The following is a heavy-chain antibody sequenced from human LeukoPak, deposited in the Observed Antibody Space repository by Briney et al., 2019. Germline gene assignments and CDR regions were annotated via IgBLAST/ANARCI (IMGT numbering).Heavy chain of an antibody. CDR2: IIPIFGTA. Sequence: SVKVSCKASGGTFSSYAISWVRQAPGQGLEWMGGIIPIFGTANYAQKFQGRVTITTDESTSTAYMELSSLRSEDTAVYYSARVGYSSSWYYDYWGQGTLVTVSS. CDR1: GGTFSSYA. CDR3: ARVGYSSSWYYDY. V-gene: IGHV1-69*05. D-gene: IGHD6-13*01. J-gene: IGHJ4*02.